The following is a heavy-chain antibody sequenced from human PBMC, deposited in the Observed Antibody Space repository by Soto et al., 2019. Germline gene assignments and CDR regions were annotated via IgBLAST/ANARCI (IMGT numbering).Heavy chain of an antibody. CDR2: INHSGCT. CDR1: GGSFSGFY. CDR3: ARGRKDYSSSWYVD. Sequence: QVQLQQWGAGLLKPSETLSLTCAVYGGSFSGFYWSWIREPPGKGVEWIGEINHSGCTNYNPSLKSRVTISVDTSKNQFPLKLSSVPAADTAVYYCARGRKDYSSSWYVDWGQGTLVTVSS. J-gene: IGHJ4*02. D-gene: IGHD6-13*01. V-gene: IGHV4-34*01.